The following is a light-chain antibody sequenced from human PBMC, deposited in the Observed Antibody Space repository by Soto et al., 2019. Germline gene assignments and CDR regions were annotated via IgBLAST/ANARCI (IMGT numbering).Light chain of an antibody. Sequence: AIQMTQSPSSLSASVGDRVTITCRASQGIRNDLGWFQQKPGKAPKLLIYAASSLQSGVTSRFSGSGSGTDFTLTISSLQPEDFATYYCLKDYNYPWTFGQGTKVEIK. CDR2: AAS. J-gene: IGKJ1*01. CDR1: QGIRND. V-gene: IGKV1-6*01. CDR3: LKDYNYPWT.